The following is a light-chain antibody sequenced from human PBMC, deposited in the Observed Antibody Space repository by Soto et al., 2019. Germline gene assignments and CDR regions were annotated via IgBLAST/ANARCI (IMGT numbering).Light chain of an antibody. CDR3: QQYDDWLRLA. CDR2: GAS. CDR1: QSVNSY. V-gene: IGKV3D-15*01. Sequence: EIVMTQSPATLSVSPGERATLSCRASQSVNSYLAWYQQKPGQAPRLLIFGASYRATGIPARFSGSGSGTEFNLPISSLQSEDFAVYFCQQYDDWLRLAFGGGTKVEIK. J-gene: IGKJ4*01.